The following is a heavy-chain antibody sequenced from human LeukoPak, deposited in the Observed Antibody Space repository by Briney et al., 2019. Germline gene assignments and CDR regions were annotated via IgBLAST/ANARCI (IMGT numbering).Heavy chain of an antibody. CDR1: GFTVSSNY. CDR3: ARKYSSGWYYGYDASDI. J-gene: IGHJ3*02. D-gene: IGHD6-19*01. CDR2: IYSGGST. V-gene: IGHV3-53*01. Sequence: GSLRLSCAASGFTVSSNYMSWVRQAPGKGLEWVSVIYSGGSTYYADSVKGRFTISRDNSKNTLYLQMNSLRAEDTAVYYCARKYSSGWYYGYDASDIWGPGTMVTVSS.